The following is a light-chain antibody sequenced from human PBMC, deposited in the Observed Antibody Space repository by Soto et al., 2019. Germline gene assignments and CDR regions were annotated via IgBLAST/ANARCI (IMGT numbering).Light chain of an antibody. CDR3: SSHAGANKLV. CDR1: SSDVGGYNY. CDR2: EVS. J-gene: IGLJ2*01. V-gene: IGLV2-8*01. Sequence: QSALTQPPSASGSPGQSVTISCTGTSSDVGGYNYVSWYQQHPGKAPKVMIYEVSKRPSGVPDRFSGSKSGNTASLPVSGLQAEDEGDDYCSSHAGANKLVFGGGTKVTVL.